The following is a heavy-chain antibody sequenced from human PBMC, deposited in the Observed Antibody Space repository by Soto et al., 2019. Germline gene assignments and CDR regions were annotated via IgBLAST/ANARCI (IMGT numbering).Heavy chain of an antibody. CDR2: IYYSGST. Sequence: SETLSLTCTVSGGSISSYYWSWIRQPPGKGLEWIGYIYYSGSTNYNPSLKSRVTISVDTSKNQFSLKLSSVTAADTAVYYCARENFYYYMDVWGKGTTVTVSS. J-gene: IGHJ6*03. V-gene: IGHV4-59*01. CDR1: GGSISSYY. CDR3: ARENFYYYMDV.